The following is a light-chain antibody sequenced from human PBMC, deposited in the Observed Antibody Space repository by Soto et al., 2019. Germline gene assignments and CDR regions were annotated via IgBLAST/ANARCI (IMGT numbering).Light chain of an antibody. Sequence: QSVLTQPASVSGSPGQSITISCTGTSSDVGSYNLVSWYQQHPGKAPKLMIYEGSKRPSGVSNRFSGSKSGNTASLTISGLQAXDEADYHCCSYAGSSTMVFGGGTKLTVL. CDR3: CSYAGSSTMV. J-gene: IGLJ2*01. V-gene: IGLV2-23*01. CDR1: SSDVGSYNL. CDR2: EGS.